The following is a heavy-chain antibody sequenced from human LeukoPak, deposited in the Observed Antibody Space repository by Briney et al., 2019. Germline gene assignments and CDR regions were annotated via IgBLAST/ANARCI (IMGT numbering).Heavy chain of an antibody. Sequence: SETLSLTCTVSGGSISSSSYYWGWIRQPPGKGLEWIGSIYHSGSTYYNPSLKSRVTISVDTSKNQFSLKLSSVTAADTAVYYCARHAVVVVAVFVCWFDPWGQGTLVTVSS. V-gene: IGHV4-39*01. D-gene: IGHD2-15*01. CDR3: ARHAVVVVAVFVCWFDP. CDR2: IYHSGST. J-gene: IGHJ5*02. CDR1: GGSISSSSYY.